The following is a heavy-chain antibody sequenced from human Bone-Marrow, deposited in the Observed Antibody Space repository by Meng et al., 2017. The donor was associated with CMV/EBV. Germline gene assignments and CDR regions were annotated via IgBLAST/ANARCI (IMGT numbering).Heavy chain of an antibody. CDR1: GYTFTGYY. J-gene: IGHJ6*02. V-gene: IGHV1-2*02. Sequence: ASVKVSCKASGYTFTGYYMHWVRQAPGQGLEWMGWINPNSGGTNYAQKFQGRVTMTRDTSISTAYMELSRLRSDDTAVYYGAKVGAKENYYYVKDDWGQGTTVTVSS. CDR2: INPNSGGT. CDR3: AKVGAKENYYYVKDD.